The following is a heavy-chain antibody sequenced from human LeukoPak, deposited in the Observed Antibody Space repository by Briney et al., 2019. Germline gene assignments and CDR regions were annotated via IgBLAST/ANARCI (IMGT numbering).Heavy chain of an antibody. CDR1: GYTFTSYD. CDR3: AITGTANLYYYGMDV. J-gene: IGHJ6*02. V-gene: IGHV1-8*01. D-gene: IGHD1-20*01. Sequence: ASVKVSCKASGYTFTSYDINWVRQATGQGLEWMGWMNPNSGNTGYAQKFQGRVTMTRNTSISTAYMELSSLRSEDTAVYYCAITGTANLYYYGMDVWGQGTTVTVSS. CDR2: MNPNSGNT.